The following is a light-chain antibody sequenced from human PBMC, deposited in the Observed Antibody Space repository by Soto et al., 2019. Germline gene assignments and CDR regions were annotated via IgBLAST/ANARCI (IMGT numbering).Light chain of an antibody. J-gene: IGLJ1*01. CDR1: SSDVGGYNY. CDR2: DDS. CDR3: ISYTSSSTLFYV. Sequence: QSALTQPASVSGSPGQSITISCTGTSSDVGGYNYVSWYQQHPGKAPKLMIYDDSNRPSGVSNRFSGSKSGNTASLTISGLQAEDESDYYCISYTSSSTLFYVFGTGTKVTVL. V-gene: IGLV2-14*01.